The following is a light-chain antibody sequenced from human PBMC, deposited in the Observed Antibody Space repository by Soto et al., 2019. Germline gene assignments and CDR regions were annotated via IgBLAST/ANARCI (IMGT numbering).Light chain of an antibody. CDR3: QQYNTYSPERT. J-gene: IGKJ1*01. CDR2: KAS. CDR1: QSISSW. V-gene: IGKV1-5*03. Sequence: DIQMTQSPSSLSASVGNRVIITCRASQSISSWLAWYQQKPGKAPKLLIYKASTLKSGVPSRFSGSGSGTEFTLTISSLQPDDFATYYCQQYNTYSPERTFGQGTKVDIK.